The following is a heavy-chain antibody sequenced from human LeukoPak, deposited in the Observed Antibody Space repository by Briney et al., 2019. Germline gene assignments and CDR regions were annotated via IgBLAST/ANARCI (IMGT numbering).Heavy chain of an antibody. D-gene: IGHD2-2*01. CDR1: GASMTGYY. V-gene: IGHV4-59*01. J-gene: IGHJ4*02. Sequence: PSETLSLTCTVSGASMTGYYWTWIRQPPGKGLEWIGYIYYSGSTSYNPSLKSRVTISLDTSKNQFSLKMTSVTAADTAVYYCARYRLPDYWGPGTLVTVSS. CDR3: ARYRLPDY. CDR2: IYYSGST.